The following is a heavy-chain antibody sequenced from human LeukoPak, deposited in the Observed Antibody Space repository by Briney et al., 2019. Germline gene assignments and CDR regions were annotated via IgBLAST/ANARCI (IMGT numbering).Heavy chain of an antibody. D-gene: IGHD1-26*01. CDR2: INPNSGGT. J-gene: IGHJ4*02. Sequence: ASVKVSCKASGYTFTGYYMYWVRQAPGQGLEWMGWINPNSGGTNYAQKFQGRVTMTRDTSISTAHMELSRLTSDDTAVYYCASDGGSVGVTAYYFDYWGQGTLVTVSS. CDR3: ASDGGSVGVTAYYFDY. CDR1: GYTFTGYY. V-gene: IGHV1-2*02.